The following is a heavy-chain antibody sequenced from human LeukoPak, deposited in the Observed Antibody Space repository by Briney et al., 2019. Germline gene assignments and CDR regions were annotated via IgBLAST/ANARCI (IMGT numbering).Heavy chain of an antibody. D-gene: IGHD2-2*01. CDR2: IYHSGST. CDR1: GGSISSGGYY. CDR3: ARGDIVVVPPSPVPPLD. V-gene: IGHV4-30-2*01. J-gene: IGHJ4*02. Sequence: SQTLSLTCTVSGGSISSGGYYWSWIRQPPGKGLEWIGYIYHSGSTYYNPSLKSRVTISVDRSKNQFSLKLSSVTAADTAVYYCARGDIVVVPPSPVPPLDWGQGTLVTVSS.